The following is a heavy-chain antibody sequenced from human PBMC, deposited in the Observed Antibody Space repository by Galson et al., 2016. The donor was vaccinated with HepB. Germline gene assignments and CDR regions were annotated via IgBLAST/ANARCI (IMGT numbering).Heavy chain of an antibody. V-gene: IGHV3-53*01. CDR3: ARNMYGAATNYIGDVFEI. D-gene: IGHD3-10*01. CDR2: LYRDGST. Sequence: SLRLSCAVSGLTVSGDYMSWVRPAPGKGLEWVSVLYRDGSTYYADSVEGRFTISRDNSRNTLYLQMNSLRAEDTAMYYCARNMYGAATNYIGDVFEIWGQGTMATVSS. CDR1: GLTVSGDY. J-gene: IGHJ3*02.